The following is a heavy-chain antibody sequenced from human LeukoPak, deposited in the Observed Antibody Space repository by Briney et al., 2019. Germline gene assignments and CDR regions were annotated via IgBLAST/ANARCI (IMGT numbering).Heavy chain of an antibody. CDR1: GFTFSSYA. Sequence: PGGSLRLSCAASGFTFSSYAMSRVRQAPGKGLEWVSAISGSGGSTYYADSVKGRFTISRDNSKNTLYLQMNSLRAEDTAVYYCAKDASYSSGWDLFDYWGQGTLVTVSS. CDR3: AKDASYSSGWDLFDY. V-gene: IGHV3-23*01. J-gene: IGHJ4*02. D-gene: IGHD6-19*01. CDR2: ISGSGGST.